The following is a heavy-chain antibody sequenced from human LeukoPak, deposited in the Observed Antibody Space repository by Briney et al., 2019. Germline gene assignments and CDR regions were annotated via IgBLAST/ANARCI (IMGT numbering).Heavy chain of an antibody. CDR1: GFTLSSYA. CDR3: AKDTPSRSSGWYR. J-gene: IGHJ4*02. Sequence: GGSLRLSCAASGFTLSSYAMSSVRQAPGKGLEWVSAISGSGGSTYYADSVKGLFTISRDNSKNTLYLQMNSLRAVDTAVYYCAKDTPSRSSGWYRWGQGTLVIVSS. CDR2: ISGSGGST. D-gene: IGHD6-19*01. V-gene: IGHV3-23*01.